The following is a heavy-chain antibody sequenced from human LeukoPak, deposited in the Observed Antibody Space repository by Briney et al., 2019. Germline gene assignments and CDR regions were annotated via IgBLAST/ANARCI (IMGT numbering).Heavy chain of an antibody. D-gene: IGHD2-15*01. CDR1: GFTVSNNY. Sequence: GGSLRVSCAASGFTVSNNYMSWVRQVPGKGPEWVSGILDNGDTNYADSVKGRFTISRDNSKNTLYLQMSSLRADDTAVYYCVRGRLFRGGFDSWGQGTLVTV. CDR2: ILDNGDT. J-gene: IGHJ4*02. V-gene: IGHV3-53*01. CDR3: VRGRLFRGGFDS.